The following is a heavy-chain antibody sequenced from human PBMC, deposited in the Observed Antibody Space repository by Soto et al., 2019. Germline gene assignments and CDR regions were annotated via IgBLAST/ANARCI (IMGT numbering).Heavy chain of an antibody. CDR3: ARDKAPNKYDSTWSYDY. V-gene: IGHV3-33*01. CDR2: IWYDGSNK. J-gene: IGHJ4*02. D-gene: IGHD6-13*01. Sequence: GGSLRLSCAASGFTFSIYGMHWVRQAQGKGLEWVAVIWYDGSNKYYADSVKGRFTISRDTSASTVYMELSSLKSEDTAIYYCARDKAPNKYDSTWSYDYWGQGSLVTVSS. CDR1: GFTFSIYG.